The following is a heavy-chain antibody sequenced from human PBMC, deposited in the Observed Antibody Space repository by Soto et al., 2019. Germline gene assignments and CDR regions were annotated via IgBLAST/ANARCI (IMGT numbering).Heavy chain of an antibody. CDR3: AIIRVVVASPMDV. Sequence: EVQLLESGGGLVQPGGSLRLSCAASGFTFSSYAMSWVRQAPGKGLEWVSAISGSGGSTYYADSVKGRLTISSDNSNNTLYLQRNLLGAEDTAVYYCAIIRVVVASPMDVWGQGTTVTVCS. D-gene: IGHD2-15*01. J-gene: IGHJ6*02. CDR2: ISGSGGST. V-gene: IGHV3-23*01. CDR1: GFTFSSYA.